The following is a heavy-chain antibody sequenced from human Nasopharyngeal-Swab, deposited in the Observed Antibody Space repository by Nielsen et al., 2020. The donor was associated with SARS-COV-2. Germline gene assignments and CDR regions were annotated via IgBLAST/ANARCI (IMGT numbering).Heavy chain of an antibody. CDR3: ARDRGYCSSTSCYVGSYYYYGMDV. D-gene: IGHD2-2*01. CDR1: GFTFSSYW. Sequence: ETLSLTCAASGFTFSSYWMSWVRQAPGKGLEWVANIKQDGSEKYYVDSVKGRFTISRDNAKNSLYLQMNSLRAEDTAVHYCARDRGYCSSTSCYVGSYYYYGMDVWGQGTTVTVSS. CDR2: IKQDGSEK. V-gene: IGHV3-7*01. J-gene: IGHJ6*02.